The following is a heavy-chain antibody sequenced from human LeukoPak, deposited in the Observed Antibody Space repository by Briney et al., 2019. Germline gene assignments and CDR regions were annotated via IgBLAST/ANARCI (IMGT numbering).Heavy chain of an antibody. D-gene: IGHD2-21*02. CDR1: GFTLSNAW. CDR3: TREAVTANGYFDY. J-gene: IGHJ4*02. V-gene: IGHV3-15*01. Sequence: PGGSLRLSCVASGFTLSNAWMSWVRQAPGKGLEWVGRIKSKTDGGTTDYAAPVKGRFTISRDDSKNTLYLQMNSLKTEDTAVYYCTREAVTANGYFDYWGQGTLVTVSS. CDR2: IKSKTDGGTT.